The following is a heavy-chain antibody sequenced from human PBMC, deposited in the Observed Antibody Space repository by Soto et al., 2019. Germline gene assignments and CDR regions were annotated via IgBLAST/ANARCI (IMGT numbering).Heavy chain of an antibody. CDR2: INAGNGNT. Sequence: ASVKVSCKASGYTFTSYAMHWVRQAPGQRLEWMGWINAGNGNTKYSQKFQGRVTITRDTSASTAYMELSSLRSEDTAVYYCARDEQWLVPDFDYWGQGTLVTVSS. J-gene: IGHJ4*02. V-gene: IGHV1-3*01. D-gene: IGHD6-19*01. CDR1: GYTFTSYA. CDR3: ARDEQWLVPDFDY.